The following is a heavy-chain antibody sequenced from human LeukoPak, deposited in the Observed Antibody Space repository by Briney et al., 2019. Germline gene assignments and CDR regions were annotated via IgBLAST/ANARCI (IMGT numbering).Heavy chain of an antibody. D-gene: IGHD5-18*01. CDR3: ARPRETWIQLWLAFDH. CDR2: ISSSSSYI. Sequence: GGSLRLSCAASGFTFSSYSMNWVRQAPGKGLEWVSSISSSSSYIYYADSVKGRFTISRDNSKNTLYLQMNSLRAEDTAVYYCARPRETWIQLWLAFDHWGQGTLVTVSS. CDR1: GFTFSSYS. J-gene: IGHJ4*02. V-gene: IGHV3-21*01.